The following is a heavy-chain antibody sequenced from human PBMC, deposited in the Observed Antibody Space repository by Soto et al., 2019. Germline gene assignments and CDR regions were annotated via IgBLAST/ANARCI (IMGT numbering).Heavy chain of an antibody. J-gene: IGHJ3*02. D-gene: IGHD4-17*01. CDR3: ARPASDYGDYEGAFDI. CDR1: GYIFTSYW. V-gene: IGHV5-51*01. CDR2: IYPGDSDT. Sequence: VESLKISCKGSGYIFTSYWICCCRQMPVKGLEWMGIIYPGDSDTRYSPSFQGQVTISADKSISTAYLQWSSLKASGTAMYYCARPASDYGDYEGAFDIWGQGTMVTVSS.